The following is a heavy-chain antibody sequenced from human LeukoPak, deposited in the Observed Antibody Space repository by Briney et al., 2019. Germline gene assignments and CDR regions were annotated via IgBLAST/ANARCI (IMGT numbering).Heavy chain of an antibody. Sequence: GSVKVSCKASGYTFTSYGISWVRQAPGQGLEWMGWISAYNGNTNYAQKLQGRVTMTTDTSTSTAYMELRSLRSDDTAVYYCARDDDSSGYYPPDYWGQGTLVTVSS. CDR2: ISAYNGNT. CDR1: GYTFTSYG. J-gene: IGHJ4*02. V-gene: IGHV1-18*01. CDR3: ARDDDSSGYYPPDY. D-gene: IGHD3-22*01.